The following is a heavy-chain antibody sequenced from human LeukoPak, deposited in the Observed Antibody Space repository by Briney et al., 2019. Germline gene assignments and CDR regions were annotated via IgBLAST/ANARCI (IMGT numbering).Heavy chain of an antibody. Sequence: PGGSLRLSCAASGFTFSTFTINWVRQAPGKGLEWVSAISGSGTTTYYSDSVKGRFTISRDNSKNALYLQMNSLRAEDTAFYYCAKVAGTTRGYYFDYWGQGILVTVSS. J-gene: IGHJ4*02. CDR3: AKVAGTTRGYYFDY. V-gene: IGHV3-23*01. CDR1: GFTFSTFT. D-gene: IGHD1-7*01. CDR2: ISGSGTTT.